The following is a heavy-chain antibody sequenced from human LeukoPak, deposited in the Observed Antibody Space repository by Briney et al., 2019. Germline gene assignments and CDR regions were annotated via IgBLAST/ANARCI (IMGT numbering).Heavy chain of an antibody. J-gene: IGHJ4*02. Sequence: GGSLRLSCAASGFTFSGYSLTWVRQAPGKGLEWISYISSSNSTIYYADSVQGRLTISRDNAKNSLYLQMSSLRDEDTAVYYCAPHRDGSYPFDYWGQGTLVTVSS. V-gene: IGHV3-48*02. CDR3: APHRDGSYPFDY. D-gene: IGHD1-26*01. CDR1: GFTFSGYS. CDR2: ISSSNSTI.